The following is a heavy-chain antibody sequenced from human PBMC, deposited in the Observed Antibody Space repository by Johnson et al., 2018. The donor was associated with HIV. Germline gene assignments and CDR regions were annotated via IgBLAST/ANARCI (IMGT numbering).Heavy chain of an antibody. D-gene: IGHD1-14*01. CDR2: ASGSGGTT. CDR3: ARDNPSRMAAAFDI. J-gene: IGHJ3*02. V-gene: IGHV3-23*04. CDR1: GFTFSSYA. Sequence: MQLVESGGGVVQPGRSLRLSCAASGFTFSSYAVSWVRQAPGKGLEWVSGASGSGGTTYYADSVKGRFTISRDNARDTLYLQMHRLRAEDTAVYYCARDNPSRMAAAFDIWGQGTMVTVSS.